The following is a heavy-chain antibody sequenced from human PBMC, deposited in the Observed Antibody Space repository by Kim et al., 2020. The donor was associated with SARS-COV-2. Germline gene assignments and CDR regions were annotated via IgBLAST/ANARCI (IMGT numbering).Heavy chain of an antibody. CDR3: ARDAHYYDSSGYYSGYYYGMDV. Sequence: ASVKVSCKASGYTFTSYAMHWVRQAPGQRLEWMGWINAGNGNTKYSQKFQGRVTITRDTSASTAYMELSSLRSEDTAVYYCARDAHYYDSSGYYSGYYYGMDVWGQGTTVTVSS. J-gene: IGHJ6*02. D-gene: IGHD3-22*01. CDR2: INAGNGNT. CDR1: GYTFTSYA. V-gene: IGHV1-3*01.